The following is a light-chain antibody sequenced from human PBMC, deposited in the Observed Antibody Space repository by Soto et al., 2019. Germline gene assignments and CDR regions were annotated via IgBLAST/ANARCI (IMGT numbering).Light chain of an antibody. J-gene: IGKJ1*01. CDR2: DVS. CDR3: QQYHRDST. V-gene: IGKV1-5*01. CDR1: QNINAW. Sequence: DIQMTQAPSTLSASVGDRVTITCRSSQNINAWLAWYQQKPGKAPKLLIYDVSTLHSGVPSRFSGSASGTEFTLALSILESDDFASYYCQQYHRDSTFGQGTRVDIK.